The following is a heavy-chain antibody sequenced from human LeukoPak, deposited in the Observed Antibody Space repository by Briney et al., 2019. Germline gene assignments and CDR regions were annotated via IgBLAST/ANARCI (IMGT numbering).Heavy chain of an antibody. J-gene: IGHJ4*02. Sequence: GGSLRLSCAASGFTFRNFWMSWIRQPPGKGLLWLSRLHGEGSDIEYADAVRGRFTISRDNAKNTLYLQMDSLTAEDTAVYYCARRLYYDTSGSPFDLWGQGTLVTVSS. V-gene: IGHV3-74*03. CDR1: GFTFRNFW. D-gene: IGHD3-22*01. CDR3: ARRLYYDTSGSPFDL. CDR2: LHGEGSDI.